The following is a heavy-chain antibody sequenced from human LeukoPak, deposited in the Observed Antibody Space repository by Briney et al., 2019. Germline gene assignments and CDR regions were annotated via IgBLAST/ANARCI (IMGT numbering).Heavy chain of an antibody. Sequence: ASVKVSCRASGYSNYDVNWVRQATGQGLEWMGWMNPSSGNRGYAPKFQGRVTMTRDTSMTTAYMELSSLRSEDTAVYYCATQKGYSGYLSWGQGTLVTVSS. CDR2: MNPSSGNR. CDR1: GYSNYD. CDR3: ATQKGYSGYLS. D-gene: IGHD5-12*01. J-gene: IGHJ4*02. V-gene: IGHV1-8*01.